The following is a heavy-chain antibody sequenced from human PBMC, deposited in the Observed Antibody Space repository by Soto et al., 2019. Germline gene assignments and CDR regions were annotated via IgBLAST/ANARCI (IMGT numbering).Heavy chain of an antibody. V-gene: IGHV3-33*01. CDR1: GFTFSSYG. Sequence: QVQLVESGGGVVQPGRSLRLSCAASGFTFSSYGMHWVRQAPGKGLEWVAVIWYDGSNKYYADSVKGRFTISRYNSKNTLYLKMNSLRAEGTAVYYCARDPGYYYGSASPDYWGQGTLVTVYS. J-gene: IGHJ4*02. CDR3: ARDPGYYYGSASPDY. CDR2: IWYDGSNK. D-gene: IGHD3-10*01.